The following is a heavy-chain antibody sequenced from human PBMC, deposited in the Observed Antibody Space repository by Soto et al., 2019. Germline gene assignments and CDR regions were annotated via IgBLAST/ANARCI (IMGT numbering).Heavy chain of an antibody. CDR1: GFTFSSYA. Sequence: GGSLRLSCAASGFTFSSYAMSWVRQAPGKGLEWVSAISGSGGSTYYADSVKGRFTISRDNSKNTLYLQMNSLRAEDTAVYYCAKVKGAGIGLNYFDYWGQGTLVTVSS. V-gene: IGHV3-23*01. J-gene: IGHJ4*02. D-gene: IGHD6-19*01. CDR3: AKVKGAGIGLNYFDY. CDR2: ISGSGGST.